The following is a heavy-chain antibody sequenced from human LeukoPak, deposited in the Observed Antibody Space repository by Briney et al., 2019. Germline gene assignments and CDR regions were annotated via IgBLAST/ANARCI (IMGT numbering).Heavy chain of an antibody. D-gene: IGHD3-10*01. CDR1: GYSAPSYL. V-gene: IGHV5-51*03. CDR3: AMPYYYGSGSYSGAFDI. Sequence: GESLKISCTGSGYSAPSYLIGCVRQMPGKGLEWMGIIYPGDSDTRYSPSFQGQVTISADKSISTAYLQWSSLKASDTAMYYCAMPYYYGSGSYSGAFDIWGQGTMVTVSS. CDR2: IYPGDSDT. J-gene: IGHJ3*02.